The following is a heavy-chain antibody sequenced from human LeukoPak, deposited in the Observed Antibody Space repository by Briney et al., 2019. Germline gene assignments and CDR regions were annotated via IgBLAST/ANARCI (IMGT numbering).Heavy chain of an antibody. V-gene: IGHV1-2*02. D-gene: IGHD7-27*01. CDR3: ARDRGTGTDAIDI. Sequence: ASVKVSCKASGYTFTGYYMHWVRQAPGQGLEWMGWISPNSGGTNYAQKFQGRVTMTRDTSISTAYMELSRLRSDDTAVYYCARDRGTGTDAIDIWGQGTMVTVSS. J-gene: IGHJ3*02. CDR1: GYTFTGYY. CDR2: ISPNSGGT.